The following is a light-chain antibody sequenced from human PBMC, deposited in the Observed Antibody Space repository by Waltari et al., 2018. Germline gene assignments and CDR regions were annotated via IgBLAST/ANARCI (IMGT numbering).Light chain of an antibody. V-gene: IGKV1-5*03. J-gene: IGKJ1*01. CDR2: KAS. Sequence: DIQITQSPSTLSASVGDRAPITCRASQSISSWLAWYQQKPGKAPKLLIYKASSLESGVPSRFSGSGSGTEFTLTISSLQPDDVATYYCQQYNIPWTFGQGTKVEIK. CDR1: QSISSW. CDR3: QQYNIPWT.